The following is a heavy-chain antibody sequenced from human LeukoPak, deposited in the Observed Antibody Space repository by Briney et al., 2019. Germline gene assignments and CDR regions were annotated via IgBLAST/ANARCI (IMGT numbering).Heavy chain of an antibody. Sequence: GGSLRLSCAASGFTFSSYSMNWVRQAPGKGLEWVSYISSSSSTIYYADSVKGRFTISRDNAKNSLYLQMNSLRAEDTAVYHCARGVTANDYYYYYYIDVWGKGTTVTVSS. CDR3: ARGVTANDYYYYYYIDV. D-gene: IGHD2-21*02. CDR2: ISSSSSTI. CDR1: GFTFSSYS. J-gene: IGHJ6*03. V-gene: IGHV3-48*01.